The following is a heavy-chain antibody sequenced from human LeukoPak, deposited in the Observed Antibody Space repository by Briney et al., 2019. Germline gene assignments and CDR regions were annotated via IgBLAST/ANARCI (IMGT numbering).Heavy chain of an antibody. CDR3: ARGLRWFGVYFDY. Sequence: SETLSLTCAVYGGSFSGYYWSWIRQPPGKGLEWIGEINHSGSTNYNPSLKSRVTISVDTSKNQFPLKLSSVTAADTAVYYCARGLRWFGVYFDYWGQGTLVTVSS. CDR1: GGSFSGYY. D-gene: IGHD3-10*01. V-gene: IGHV4-34*01. CDR2: INHSGST. J-gene: IGHJ4*02.